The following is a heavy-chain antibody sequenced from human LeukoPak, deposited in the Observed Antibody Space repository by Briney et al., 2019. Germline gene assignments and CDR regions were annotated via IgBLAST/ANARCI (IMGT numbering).Heavy chain of an antibody. V-gene: IGHV3-7*01. J-gene: IGHJ4*02. CDR2: IKEDGSEK. CDR3: ARSRSGYYEDY. Sequence: PGGSLRLSCTASGFTFNNYAMTWVRQAPGKGLEWVANIKEDGSEKYYVDSVKGRFTISRDNAKNSLSLQVNSLSAEDTAVYYCARSRSGYYEDYWGQGTLVAVSS. CDR1: GFTFNNYA. D-gene: IGHD3-22*01.